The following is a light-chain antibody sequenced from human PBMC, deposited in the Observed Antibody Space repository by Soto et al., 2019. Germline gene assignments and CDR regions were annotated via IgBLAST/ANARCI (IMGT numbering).Light chain of an antibody. V-gene: IGKV3-20*01. J-gene: IGKJ1*01. CDR2: GAF. CDR3: HQYGNTLWT. CDR1: QSVDSNY. Sequence: EIVLTQSPGTLSLSPGEGATLSCRASQSVDSNYLAWYQQKPGQAPRLLIHGAFDRGTGTPDRFSGSGSGTDFTLTISRLEPEDFAVYYCHQYGNTLWTFGQGTKVEIK.